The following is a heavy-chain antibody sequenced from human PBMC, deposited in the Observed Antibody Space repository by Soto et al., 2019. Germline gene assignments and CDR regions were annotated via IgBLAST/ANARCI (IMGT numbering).Heavy chain of an antibody. Sequence: EVQLLESGGGLVQPGGSLSLSCAGSGFTFSSFAMNWVRQAPGKGLEWVSASSGTGVNTYYADSVRGRFTVSRDNSKNTMFLQMNNLRAEDTAVYYCANVRGWGHGTLVTVSP. D-gene: IGHD2-8*01. CDR1: GFTFSSFA. J-gene: IGHJ4*01. CDR2: SSGTGVNT. V-gene: IGHV3-23*01. CDR3: ANVRG.